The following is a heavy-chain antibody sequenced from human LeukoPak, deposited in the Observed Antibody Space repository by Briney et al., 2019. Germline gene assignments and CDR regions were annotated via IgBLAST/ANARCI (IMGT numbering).Heavy chain of an antibody. CDR2: IYCSGST. V-gene: IGHV4-39*07. Sequence: ASETLSLTCTVSGGSITSSSYYWGWIRQPPGKGLEWIGNIYCSGSTCYIPSLKSRVTISVDTSKNQFSLKLSSVTAADTAVYYCARVARTSSWSAADYWGQGTLVTVSS. CDR3: ARVARTSSWSAADY. J-gene: IGHJ4*02. CDR1: GGSITSSSYY. D-gene: IGHD6-13*01.